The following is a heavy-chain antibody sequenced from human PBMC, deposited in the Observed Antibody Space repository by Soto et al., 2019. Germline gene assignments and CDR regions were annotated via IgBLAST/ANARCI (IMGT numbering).Heavy chain of an antibody. CDR1: GGSISSGGYY. J-gene: IGHJ5*02. V-gene: IGHV4-31*02. D-gene: IGHD6-25*01. CDR2: IYYSGST. Sequence: SETLSLTCTVSGGSISSGGYYWSWIRQHPGKGLEWIGYIYYSGSTCYNPSLKSRVTISVDTSKNQFSLKLSSVTAADTAVYYCAREAAGILNWFDPWGQGTLVTVSS. CDR3: AREAAGILNWFDP.